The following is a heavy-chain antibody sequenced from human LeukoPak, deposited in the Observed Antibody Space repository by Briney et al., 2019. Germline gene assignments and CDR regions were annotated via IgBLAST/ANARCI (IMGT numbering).Heavy chain of an antibody. D-gene: IGHD5-12*01. CDR2: IYYSGST. V-gene: IGHV4-59*01. J-gene: IGHJ6*02. Sequence: SETLSLTCTVTGGSISSYYWSWIRQPPGKGLEWIGYIYYSGSTNYNPSLKSRVTISVDTSKNQFSLKLSSVTAADTAVYYCARDQRMVATNYYYGMDVWGQGTTVTVSS. CDR1: GGSISSYY. CDR3: ARDQRMVATNYYYGMDV.